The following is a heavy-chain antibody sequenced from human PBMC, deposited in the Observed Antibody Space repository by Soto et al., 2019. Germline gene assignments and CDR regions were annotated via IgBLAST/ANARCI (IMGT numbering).Heavy chain of an antibody. Sequence: GGSLRLSCAASGFTFSSYSMDWVRQAPGKGLEWVSYISSSSSTIRYADSVKGRFTISRDNAKTSLYLQMNSLRDEDTAVYFCVRERGYSYGNNWFDPWGQGTLVTVSS. V-gene: IGHV3-48*02. J-gene: IGHJ5*02. CDR1: GFTFSSYS. CDR2: ISSSSSTI. D-gene: IGHD5-18*01. CDR3: VRERGYSYGNNWFDP.